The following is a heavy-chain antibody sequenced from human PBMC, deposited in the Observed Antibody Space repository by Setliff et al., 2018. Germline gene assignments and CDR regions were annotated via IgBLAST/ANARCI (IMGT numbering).Heavy chain of an antibody. CDR1: GGSISRGSYY. Sequence: SATLSLPCTVSGGSISRGSYYWTWIRPPAGKGLEWIGHFYTSGITSYNPSLKSRVTISVDTSKNQCSLKLSSVTAADTAVYYCVPAASARSRWYDMGWFDPWGQGTLVTVSS. J-gene: IGHJ5*02. CDR3: VPAASARSRWYDMGWFDP. D-gene: IGHD3-22*01. V-gene: IGHV4-61*09. CDR2: FYTSGIT.